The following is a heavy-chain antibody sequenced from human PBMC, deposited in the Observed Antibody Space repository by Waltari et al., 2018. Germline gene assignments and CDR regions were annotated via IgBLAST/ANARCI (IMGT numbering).Heavy chain of an antibody. V-gene: IGHV1-2*02. CDR3: ARAGRYYGSGSYFDY. J-gene: IGHJ4*02. CDR2: INTNRGGT. CDR1: GYTFTGYY. Sequence: QVQLVQSGAEVKKPGASVKVSCKASGYTFTGYYMHWVRQAPGQGLEWRGWINTNRGGTNYAQKLQGRVTMTRDTSISTAYMELSRLRSDDTAVYYCARAGRYYGSGSYFDYWGQGTLVTVSS. D-gene: IGHD3-10*01.